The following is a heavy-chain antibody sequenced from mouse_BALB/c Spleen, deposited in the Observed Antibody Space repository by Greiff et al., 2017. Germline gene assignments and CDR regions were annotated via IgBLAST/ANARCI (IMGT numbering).Heavy chain of an antibody. J-gene: IGHJ1*01. Sequence: DVKLVESGGGLVQPGGSRKLSCAASGFTFSSFGMHWVRQAPEKGLEWVAYISSGSSTIYYADTVKGRFTISRDNPKNTLFLQMTSLRSEDTAMYYCARSNFNWYFDVWGAGTTVTVSS. CDR2: ISSGSSTI. V-gene: IGHV5-17*02. CDR1: GFTFSSFG. CDR3: ARSNFNWYFDV.